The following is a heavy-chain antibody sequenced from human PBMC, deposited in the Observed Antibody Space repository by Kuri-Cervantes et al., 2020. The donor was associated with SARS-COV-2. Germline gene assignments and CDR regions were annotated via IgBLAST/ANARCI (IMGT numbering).Heavy chain of an antibody. V-gene: IGHV4-30-2*01. CDR3: ARGSRWYDSSGNLDY. CDR1: GCSISSGGYS. J-gene: IGHJ4*02. CDR2: INHSGST. D-gene: IGHD3-22*01. Sequence: SETLSLTCAVSGCSISSGGYSWSWIRQPPGKGLEWIGEINHSGSTNYNPSLKSRVTISVDTSKNQFSLKLSSVTAADTAVYYCARGSRWYDSSGNLDYWGQGTLVTVSS.